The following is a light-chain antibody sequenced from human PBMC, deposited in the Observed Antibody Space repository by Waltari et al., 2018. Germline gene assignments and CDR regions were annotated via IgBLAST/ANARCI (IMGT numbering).Light chain of an antibody. CDR3: CSYAGSSTLL. CDR1: SSACGRYTL. CDR2: EVS. J-gene: IGLJ2*01. Sequence: QSALTQPASVSGSPGQSITISCTGTSSACGRYTLVSWYPPHPGKAPKLMIYEVSKWPSGVSNRFSGSKSGNTASLTISGLQAEDEADYYCCSYAGSSTLLFGGGTKVTVL. V-gene: IGLV2-23*01.